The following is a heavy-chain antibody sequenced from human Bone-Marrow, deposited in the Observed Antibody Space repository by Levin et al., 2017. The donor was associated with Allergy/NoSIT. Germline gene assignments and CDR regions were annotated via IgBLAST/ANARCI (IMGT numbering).Heavy chain of an antibody. Sequence: ASVKVSCKASGYTFTSYGISWVRQAPGQGLEWMGWISAYHGNTNYAQKYQGRVTMTTDTLTTTAHMELRSLRSDDTAIYYCARDQGEGWFGEYGLGYYYGLDGWGQGTTVTVSS. V-gene: IGHV1-18*01. D-gene: IGHD3-10*01. CDR1: GYTFTSYG. J-gene: IGHJ6*02. CDR3: ARDQGEGWFGEYGLGYYYGLDG. CDR2: ISAYHGNT.